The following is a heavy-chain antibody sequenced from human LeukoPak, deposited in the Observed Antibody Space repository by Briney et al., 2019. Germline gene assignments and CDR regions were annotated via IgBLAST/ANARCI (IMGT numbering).Heavy chain of an antibody. D-gene: IGHD2-2*01. Sequence: GASVKVSCKASGYTFTSYGISWVRQAPGQGLEWMGWISAYNGNTNYAQKLQGRVTMTTDTSTSTAYMELRSLRSDDTAVYYCARESTPEPIVVVPAATSYWGQGTLVTVSS. J-gene: IGHJ4*02. CDR3: ARESTPEPIVVVPAATSY. V-gene: IGHV1-18*04. CDR1: GYTFTSYG. CDR2: ISAYNGNT.